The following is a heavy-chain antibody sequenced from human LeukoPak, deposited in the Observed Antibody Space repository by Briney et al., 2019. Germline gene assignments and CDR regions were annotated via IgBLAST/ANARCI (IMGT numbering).Heavy chain of an antibody. CDR2: INHSGST. CDR1: GGSISSSSYY. J-gene: IGHJ4*02. V-gene: IGHV4-39*07. D-gene: IGHD3-22*01. Sequence: KPSETLSLTCTVSGGSISSSSYYWGWIRQPPGKGLEWIGEINHSGSTNYNPSLKSRVTISVDTSKNQFSLKLSSVTAADTAVYYCASSYYYDSSGYSIDYWGQGTLVTVSS. CDR3: ASSYYYDSSGYSIDY.